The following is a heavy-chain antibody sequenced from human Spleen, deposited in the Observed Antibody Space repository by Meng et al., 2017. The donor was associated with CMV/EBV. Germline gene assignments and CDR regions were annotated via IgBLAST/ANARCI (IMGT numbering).Heavy chain of an antibody. V-gene: IGHV4-38-2*02. CDR2: ISHSGST. J-gene: IGHJ4*02. D-gene: IGHD6-6*01. CDR1: GYSISAYY. CDR3: ATIPSSSSSPS. Sequence: SETLSLTCTVSGYSISAYYWGWIRQPPRKGLEWVGSISHSGSTYYNPSLKSRVTMSLDTSTNQFSLRLISVTAADTAVYYCATIPSSSSSPSCGQGTLVTVSS.